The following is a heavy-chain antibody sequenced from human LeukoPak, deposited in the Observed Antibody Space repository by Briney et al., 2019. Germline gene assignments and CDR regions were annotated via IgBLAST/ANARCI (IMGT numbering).Heavy chain of an antibody. Sequence: TGGSLRLSCAASGFTFSSYDMHWVRQATGRGLEWDSGIDTAGGTYSPGSVKGRFTISRENAKNSLYLQMNSLRVGDTAMYYCARRSHGLGSYSDAYDIWGQGTMVTVSS. CDR2: IDTAGGT. CDR1: GFTFSSYD. D-gene: IGHD3-10*01. CDR3: ARRSHGLGSYSDAYDI. J-gene: IGHJ3*02. V-gene: IGHV3-13*04.